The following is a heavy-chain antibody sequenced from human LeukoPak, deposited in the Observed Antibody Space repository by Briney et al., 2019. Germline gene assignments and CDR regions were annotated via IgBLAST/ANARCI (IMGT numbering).Heavy chain of an antibody. V-gene: IGHV4-59*01. CDR3: ARVGGSNYYYYGMDV. CDR1: GGSISSYY. Sequence: SETLSLTCTVSGGSISSYYWSWIRQPPGKGLEWIGYIYYGENTNYNPSLKSRVTMSVDTSMNQFSLKLSSVAAADTAVYYCARVGGSNYYYYGMDVWGQGTTVTVSS. J-gene: IGHJ6*02. CDR2: IYYGENT. D-gene: IGHD2-15*01.